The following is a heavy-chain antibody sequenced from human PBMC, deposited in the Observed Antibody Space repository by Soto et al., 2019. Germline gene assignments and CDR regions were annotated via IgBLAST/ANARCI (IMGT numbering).Heavy chain of an antibody. CDR1: GFTFSSYW. CDR2: IKQDGSEK. D-gene: IGHD3-10*01. J-gene: IGHJ4*02. Sequence: EVQLVESGGGLVQPGGSLRLSCAASGFTFSSYWMSWVRQAPGKGLEWVANIKQDGSEKYNVDFVKGRFTISRDNAKNSLYLQMNRLRVEDTAVYYCARAYGSGSLSGYWGQGTLVTVSS. CDR3: ARAYGSGSLSGY. V-gene: IGHV3-7*01.